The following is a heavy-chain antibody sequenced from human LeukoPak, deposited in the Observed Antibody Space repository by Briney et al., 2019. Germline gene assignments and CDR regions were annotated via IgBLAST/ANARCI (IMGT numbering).Heavy chain of an antibody. D-gene: IGHD3-10*01. CDR3: AREHRVQLWGHYIDL. CDR1: GDSISNYY. Sequence: SETLSLTCTVSGDSISNYYWTWVRQPPGKALEWIGYIYHIRSTSYNPSLKGRLTISEDPSTNQISLKLTSVTAADTAVYYCAREHRVQLWGHYIDLWGRGTLVTVSS. J-gene: IGHJ2*01. V-gene: IGHV4-59*01. CDR2: IYHIRST.